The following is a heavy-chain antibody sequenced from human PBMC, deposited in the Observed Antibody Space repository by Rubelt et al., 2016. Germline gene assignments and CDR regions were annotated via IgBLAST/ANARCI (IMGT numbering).Heavy chain of an antibody. CDR3: AKDRAYGSGSYGD. CDR2: ISGGGDSI. V-gene: IGHV3-23*01. D-gene: IGHD3-10*01. CDR1: GFPFSIYW. Sequence: RLSCAASGFPFSIYWMHWVRQAPGKGPVWVSAISGGGDSIYYADSAKGRFTISRDNSKNTLYLQFNSLRAEDTAVYYCAKDRAYGSGSYGDWGQGTLVTVSS. J-gene: IGHJ4*02.